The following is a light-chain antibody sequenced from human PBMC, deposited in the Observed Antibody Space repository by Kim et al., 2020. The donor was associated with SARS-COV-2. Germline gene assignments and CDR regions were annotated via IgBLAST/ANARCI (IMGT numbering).Light chain of an antibody. CDR2: DAS. Sequence: QMTQSPSSLSASVGDRVTITCQASQDISNYLNWYQQKPGKAPKLLIYDASNLETGVPSRFSGSGSGTDFTFTISSLQPEDIATYYCQQYDNLPLTFGGGTKLEI. CDR3: QQYDNLPLT. V-gene: IGKV1-33*01. J-gene: IGKJ4*01. CDR1: QDISNY.